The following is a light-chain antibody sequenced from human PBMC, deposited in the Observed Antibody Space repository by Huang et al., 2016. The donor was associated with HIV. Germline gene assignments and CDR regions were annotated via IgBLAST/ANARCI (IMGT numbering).Light chain of an antibody. CDR1: QDIKNY. Sequence: DIQMTQSPSSLSASIGDRVTITCQASQDIKNYLRWYQQRPGKAPQLLISDASNLQTGLPSRFSGGGSGTDFTLTISSLQSEDIATYYCQHYHSLPYTFGQGTKLEIK. CDR3: QHYHSLPYT. V-gene: IGKV1-33*01. CDR2: DAS. J-gene: IGKJ2*01.